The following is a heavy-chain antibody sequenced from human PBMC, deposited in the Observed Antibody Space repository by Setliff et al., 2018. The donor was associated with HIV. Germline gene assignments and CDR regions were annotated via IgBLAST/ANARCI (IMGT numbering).Heavy chain of an antibody. D-gene: IGHD3-3*01. CDR1: GGIFSSYA. J-gene: IGHJ1*01. V-gene: IGHV1-69*13. CDR2: IIPILGTA. Sequence: AASVKVSCKASGGIFSSYAISWVRQAPGQGLEWMGGIIPILGTANYAQKFQDRVTITADESTTTAYMELSSLRSEDTAVYYCAREISGPTPPGVKGFHHWGQGTLVTVPS. CDR3: AREISGPTPPGVKGFHH.